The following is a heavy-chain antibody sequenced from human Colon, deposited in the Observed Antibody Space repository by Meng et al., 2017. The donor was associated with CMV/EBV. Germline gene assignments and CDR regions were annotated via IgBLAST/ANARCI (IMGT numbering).Heavy chain of an antibody. CDR2: INPNSGGT. V-gene: IGHV1-2*02. J-gene: IGHJ1*01. D-gene: IGHD3-22*01. CDR3: ATVSSGYYLYFQH. Sequence: RGLSGAEGKEPGSSVNGPCKAFGYTFTGYYRHWVRQAPGQGLEWMGWINPNSGGTNYAQKFQGRVTMTRDTSISTAYMELSRLRSDDTAVYYCATVSSGYYLYFQHWGQGTLVTVSS. CDR1: GYTFTGYY.